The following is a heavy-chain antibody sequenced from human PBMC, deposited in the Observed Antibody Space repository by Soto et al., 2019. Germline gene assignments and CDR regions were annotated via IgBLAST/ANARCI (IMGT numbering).Heavy chain of an antibody. J-gene: IGHJ4*02. D-gene: IGHD2-15*01. CDR1: GFTFSSYA. CDR2: VSIGGST. CDR3: AKRRGAGGHFDY. Sequence: GGSLRLSCAAPGFTFSSYAMGWVRQGPGKGLEWVAVVSIGGSTHYADSVRGRFTISRDNSKNTLSLQMNSLTAEDTAVYFCAKRRGAGGHFDYWGQGALVTVSS. V-gene: IGHV3-23*01.